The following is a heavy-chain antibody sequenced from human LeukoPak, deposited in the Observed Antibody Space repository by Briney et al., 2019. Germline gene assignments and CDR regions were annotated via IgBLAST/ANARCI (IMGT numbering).Heavy chain of an antibody. CDR3: ARTGYSSRWAIDY. J-gene: IGHJ4*02. V-gene: IGHV5-51*01. CDR2: IYPGDSDT. CDR1: GDSFINHW. D-gene: IGHD6-13*01. Sequence: GESLKISCKGSGDSFINHWIGWVRQMPGKGLEWMGIIYPGDSDTRYSPSFQGQVTISADKSISTAYLQWSSLKASDTAMYYCARTGYSSRWAIDYWGQGTLVTVSS.